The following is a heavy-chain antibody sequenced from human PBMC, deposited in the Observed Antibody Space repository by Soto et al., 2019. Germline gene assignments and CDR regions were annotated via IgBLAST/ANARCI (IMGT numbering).Heavy chain of an antibody. V-gene: IGHV3-53*01. Sequence: EERLVQSGGGLVQPGGSLRLSCADSGFSVGGNYMSWVRQAPGQGLELVSLIYSGGNPFYADSMKGRFTLSRDNSNNMLYLQMDSLRAEDTAVDYCARGPNSDCWGQGTLVIVSS. D-gene: IGHD2-21*01. CDR3: ARGPNSDC. CDR2: IYSGGNP. CDR1: GFSVGGNY. J-gene: IGHJ4*02.